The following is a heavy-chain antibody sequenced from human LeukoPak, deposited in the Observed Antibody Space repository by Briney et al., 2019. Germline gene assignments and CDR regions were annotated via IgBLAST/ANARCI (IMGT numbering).Heavy chain of an antibody. CDR2: TSYDGSNK. J-gene: IGHJ6*03. D-gene: IGHD6-19*01. Sequence: GRSLRLSCAASGFTFSSYAMHWVRQAPGKGLEWVAVTSYDGSNKYYADSVKGRFTISRDNSKNTLYLQMNSLRAEDTAVYYCARDMEEQWLARPDYYYYYYMDVWGKGTTVTVSS. V-gene: IGHV3-30*04. CDR1: GFTFSSYA. CDR3: ARDMEEQWLARPDYYYYYYMDV.